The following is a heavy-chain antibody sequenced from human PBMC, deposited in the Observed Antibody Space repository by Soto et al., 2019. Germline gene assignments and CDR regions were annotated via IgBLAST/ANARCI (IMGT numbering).Heavy chain of an antibody. CDR3: ARDHGGSTWFVGVYYFFGMDV. CDR2: ISSSGGAI. Sequence: EVQLVESGGDLVQPGGSLRLSCAASGFIFSDYTMTWVLQAPGRGLEFVSHISSSGGAIFYAESVKGLVTVSRDNAKNSLYLQMNSLRDEDTAVYFCARDHGGSTWFVGVYYFFGMDVWGQGTAVTVSS. D-gene: IGHD6-13*01. CDR1: GFIFSDYT. V-gene: IGHV3-48*02. J-gene: IGHJ6*02.